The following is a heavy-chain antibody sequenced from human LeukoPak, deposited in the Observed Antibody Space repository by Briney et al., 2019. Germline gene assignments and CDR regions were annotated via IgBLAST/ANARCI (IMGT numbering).Heavy chain of an antibody. D-gene: IGHD2-15*01. Sequence: GGSLRLSCAASGFTFSSYGMHWVRQAPGKGLEWVSSISSSSSYIYYADSVKGRFTISRDNAKNSLYLQMNSLRAEDTAVYYCARDPLRYGSGYYGANYHSYGLDVWGQGTTVTVSS. J-gene: IGHJ6*02. V-gene: IGHV3-21*01. CDR1: GFTFSSYG. CDR2: ISSSSSYI. CDR3: ARDPLRYGSGYYGANYHSYGLDV.